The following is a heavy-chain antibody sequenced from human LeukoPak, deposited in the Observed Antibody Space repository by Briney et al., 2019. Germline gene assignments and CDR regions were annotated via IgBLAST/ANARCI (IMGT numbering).Heavy chain of an antibody. J-gene: IGHJ4*02. V-gene: IGHV1-18*01. CDR2: ISAYNGNT. CDR1: GYTFNTYG. CDR3: ARDDNWAYYFDY. D-gene: IGHD1-20*01. Sequence: EASVKVSCKASGYTFNTYGITWVRQAPGQGLEWMGWISAYNGNTDYAQKFQGRVTMTTDTSTSTAYMELRSLRSDDTAVYYCARDDNWAYYFDYWGQGTLVTVSS.